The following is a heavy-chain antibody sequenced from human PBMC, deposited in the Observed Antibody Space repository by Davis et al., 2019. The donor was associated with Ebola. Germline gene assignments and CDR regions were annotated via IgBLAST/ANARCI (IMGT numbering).Heavy chain of an antibody. V-gene: IGHV4-38-2*02. CDR1: NYSITSGYY. CDR3: ARRERFLEWPHRGGDY. D-gene: IGHD3-3*01. Sequence: MPSETLSLTCTVSNYSITSGYYWGWIRQTPEKGLEWIASIDHSGSTIYNPSLKSRVTMSVDTSKNQFSLKLSSVTAADTAVYFCARRERFLEWPHRGGDYWGQGTLVTVSS. CDR2: IDHSGST. J-gene: IGHJ4*02.